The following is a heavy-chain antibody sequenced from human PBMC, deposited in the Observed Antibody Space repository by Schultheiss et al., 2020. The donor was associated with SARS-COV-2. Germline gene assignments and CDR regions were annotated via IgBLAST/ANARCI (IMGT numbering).Heavy chain of an antibody. J-gene: IGHJ4*02. D-gene: IGHD3-10*01. V-gene: IGHV3-53*01. Sequence: GGSLRLSCAASGFTVSSNYMSWVRQAPGKGLEWVSVIYSGGSTYYADSVKGRFTISRDNSKNTLYLQMNSLRAEDTAVYYCAREEYYYGSGSYYYPFDYWGQGTLVTVSS. CDR2: IYSGGST. CDR3: AREEYYYGSGSYYYPFDY. CDR1: GFTVSSNY.